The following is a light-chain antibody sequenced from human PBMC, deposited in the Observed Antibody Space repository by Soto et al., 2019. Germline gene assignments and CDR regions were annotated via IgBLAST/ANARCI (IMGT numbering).Light chain of an antibody. CDR1: SNDVGTYNF. CDR2: EVT. V-gene: IGLV2-14*01. Sequence: QSALTQPASVSGSPGQSITISCTGTSNDVGTYNFVSWYQLHPGKAPQLMIYEVTKRPSGVSSRFSGSKSGNTASLTISGLQAEDEADYYCSSYTFTTTREVVFGRGTKLTVL. CDR3: SSYTFTTTREVV. J-gene: IGLJ2*01.